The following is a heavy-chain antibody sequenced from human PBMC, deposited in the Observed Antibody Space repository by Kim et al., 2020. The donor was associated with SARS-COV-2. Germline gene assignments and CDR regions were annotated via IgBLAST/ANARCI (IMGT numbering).Heavy chain of an antibody. D-gene: IGHD4-17*01. CDR1: GGSFSGYY. J-gene: IGHJ6*02. CDR3: ASIYGFDGMDV. V-gene: IGHV4-34*01. CDR2: INHSGST. Sequence: ETLSLTCAVYGGSFSGYYWSWIRQPPGKGLEWIGEINHSGSTNYNPSLKSRVTISVDTSKNQFSLKLSSVTAADTAVYYCASIYGFDGMDVWGQGTTVTVSS.